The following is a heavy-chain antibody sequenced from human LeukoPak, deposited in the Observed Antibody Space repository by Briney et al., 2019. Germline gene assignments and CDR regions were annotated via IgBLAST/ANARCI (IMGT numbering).Heavy chain of an antibody. CDR1: GYTFTSYY. D-gene: IGHD3-10*01. Sequence: ASVKVSCKASGYTFTSYYMHWVRQAPGQGLEWMGIINPSGGSTSYAQKFQGRVTMTRDMSTSTVYMELSSLRSEDTAVYYCARAPTSFLWFWELFHYYYYYMDVWGKGTTVTVSS. CDR2: INPSGGST. CDR3: ARAPTSFLWFWELFHYYYYYMDV. J-gene: IGHJ6*03. V-gene: IGHV1-46*01.